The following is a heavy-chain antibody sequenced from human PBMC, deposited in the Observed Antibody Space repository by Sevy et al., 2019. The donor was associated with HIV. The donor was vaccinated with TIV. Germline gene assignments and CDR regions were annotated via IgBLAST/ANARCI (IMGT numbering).Heavy chain of an antibody. CDR1: GYTFTSYY. D-gene: IGHD6-13*01. CDR2: INPRGGST. V-gene: IGHV1-46*01. Sequence: ASVKVSCKASGYTFTSYYMHWVRQAPGQGLEWMGIINPRGGSTSYAQKFQGRVTMTRDTSTSTVYMELSSLRSEDTAVYYCARDKGLLFGSSWYYFDYWGQGTLVTVSS. CDR3: ARDKGLLFGSSWYYFDY. J-gene: IGHJ4*02.